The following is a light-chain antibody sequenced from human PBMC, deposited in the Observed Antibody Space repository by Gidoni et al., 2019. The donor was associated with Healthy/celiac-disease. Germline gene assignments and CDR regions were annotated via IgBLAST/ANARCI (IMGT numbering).Light chain of an antibody. Sequence: QSALTQPRSVSGSPGQSVTISCTGTSSDVGGYNYVSWYQQHPGKAPKLMIYEFGKRPSGVPDRFSGSKSGNTASLTISGLHAEDEADYYCCAYAGSSTLVFGGGTKLTVL. J-gene: IGLJ2*01. CDR2: EFG. V-gene: IGLV2-11*01. CDR3: CAYAGSSTLV. CDR1: SSDVGGYNY.